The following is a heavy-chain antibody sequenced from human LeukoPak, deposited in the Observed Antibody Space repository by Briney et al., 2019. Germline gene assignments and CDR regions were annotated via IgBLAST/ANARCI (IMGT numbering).Heavy chain of an antibody. CDR3: ARGPPGGYSTSWFDP. CDR1: GFTFSTYH. J-gene: IGHJ5*02. V-gene: IGHV3-21*01. CDR2: ISSSSYI. D-gene: IGHD3-3*01. Sequence: GGSLRLSCGASGFTFSTYHMNWVRQAPGKGLEWVSSISSSSYIYYADSVKGRFTISRDNAKNSLYLQMNSLRAEDTAVYYCARGPPGGYSTSWFDPWGQGTLVTVSS.